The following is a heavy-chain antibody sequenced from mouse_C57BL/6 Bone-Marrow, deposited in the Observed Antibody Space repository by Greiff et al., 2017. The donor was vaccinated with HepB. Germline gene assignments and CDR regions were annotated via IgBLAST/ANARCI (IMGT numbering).Heavy chain of an antibody. CDR1: GYTFTSYW. CDR3: ARSEEECLPLMDY. CDR2: INPSNGGT. Sequence: QVQLQQPGTELVKPGASVKLSCKASGYTFTSYWMHWVKQRPGQGLEWIGNINPSNGGTNYNEKFKSKATLTVDKSASTAYMQLSSLTSEDSAVYYCARSEEECLPLMDYWGQGTSVTVSS. J-gene: IGHJ4*01. D-gene: IGHD2-1*01. V-gene: IGHV1-53*01.